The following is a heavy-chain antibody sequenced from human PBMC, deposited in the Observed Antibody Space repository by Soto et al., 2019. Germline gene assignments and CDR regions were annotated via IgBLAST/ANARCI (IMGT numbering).Heavy chain of an antibody. CDR2: ISGSGDST. CDR1: GFTCSSYA. D-gene: IGHD4-4*01. Sequence: GGSLRLSCAASGFTCSSYAMSWVRQAPGKGLEWVSAISGSGDSTYYADSVKGRFTISRDNSKNTLYLQMNSLRAEDTAVYYCANQWGLTTTGLFDYWGQGTLVTVSS. CDR3: ANQWGLTTTGLFDY. J-gene: IGHJ4*02. V-gene: IGHV3-23*01.